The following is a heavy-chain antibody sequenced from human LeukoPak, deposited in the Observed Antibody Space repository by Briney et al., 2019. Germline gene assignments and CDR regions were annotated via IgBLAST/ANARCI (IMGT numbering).Heavy chain of an antibody. CDR1: GFTFSSYS. V-gene: IGHV3-48*01. Sequence: GGSLRLSCAASGFTFSSYSMNWVRQAPGNGLEWVSYISSSSSTIYYADSVKGRFTISRDNAKNSLYLQMNSLRAEDTAVYYCAGGTGTTEFDPWGQGTLVTVSS. D-gene: IGHD1-7*01. CDR2: ISSSSSTI. CDR3: AGGTGTTEFDP. J-gene: IGHJ5*02.